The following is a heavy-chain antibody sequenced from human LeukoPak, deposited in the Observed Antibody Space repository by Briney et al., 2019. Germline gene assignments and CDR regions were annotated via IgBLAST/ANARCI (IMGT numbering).Heavy chain of an antibody. V-gene: IGHV4-34*01. CDR3: ARGYSGYDY. CDR1: GGSFSGYY. J-gene: IGHJ4*02. Sequence: SETLSLTCAVSGGSFSGYYWSWIRQPPGKGLEWIGEINHSGSTNYNPSLKSRVTISVDTSKNQFSLKLSSVTAAYTAVYYCARGYSGYDYWGQGTLVTVSS. D-gene: IGHD5-12*01. CDR2: INHSGST.